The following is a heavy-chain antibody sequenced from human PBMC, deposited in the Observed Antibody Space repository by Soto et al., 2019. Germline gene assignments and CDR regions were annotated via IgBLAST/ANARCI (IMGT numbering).Heavy chain of an antibody. CDR2: FDPEDGET. Sequence: ASVKVSCKVSGYTLTELSMHWVRQAPGKGLEWMGGFDPEDGETIYAQKFQGRVTMTEDTSTDTAYMELSSLRSEDTAVYYCATVVAARFVDYYYGMDVWGKGTTVTVSS. CDR1: GYTLTELS. V-gene: IGHV1-24*01. J-gene: IGHJ6*04. D-gene: IGHD6-6*01. CDR3: ATVVAARFVDYYYGMDV.